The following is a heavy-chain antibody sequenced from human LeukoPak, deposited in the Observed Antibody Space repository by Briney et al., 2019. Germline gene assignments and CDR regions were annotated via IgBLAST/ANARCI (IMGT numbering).Heavy chain of an antibody. CDR1: GGTFSSYA. Sequence: GSSVKVSCKASGGTFSSYAISWVRQAPGQGLEWMGRIIPILGIANYAQKFQGRVTITADKSTSTAYMELSSLRSEDTAVYYCATPSEYSSSSADYWGQGTLVTVSS. CDR2: IIPILGIA. CDR3: ATPSEYSSSSADY. J-gene: IGHJ4*02. D-gene: IGHD6-6*01. V-gene: IGHV1-69*04.